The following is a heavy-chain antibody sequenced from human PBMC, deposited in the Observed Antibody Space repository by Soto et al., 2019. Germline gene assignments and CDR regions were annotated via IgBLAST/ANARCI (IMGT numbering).Heavy chain of an antibody. J-gene: IGHJ4*02. CDR1: GFTFSSYY. V-gene: IGHV3-74*01. D-gene: IGHD1-26*01. CDR3: ARDLRGSPDY. Sequence: GGSLRLSCAASGFTFSSYYMHWVRQAPGKGLVWVSLINPDGRTTTYADSVKGRFTISRDNAKNTVYLQMNSLRVDDTAVYYCARDLRGSPDYWGQGTRVTVSS. CDR2: INPDGRTT.